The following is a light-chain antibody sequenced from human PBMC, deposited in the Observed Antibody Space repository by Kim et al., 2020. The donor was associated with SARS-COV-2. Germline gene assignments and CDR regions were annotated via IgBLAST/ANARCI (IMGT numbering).Light chain of an antibody. J-gene: IGLJ1*01. CDR3: CSYAGSSTLGV. V-gene: IGLV2-23*01. CDR1: SSDVGSYNL. CDR2: EGS. Sequence: QSALTQPASVSGSPGQSITISCTGTSSDVGSYNLVSWYQQHPGKAPKLMIYEGSKRPSGVSNRFSGSKSGNTAYLTISGLQAEDEADYYCCSYAGSSTLGVFGTGTKVTVL.